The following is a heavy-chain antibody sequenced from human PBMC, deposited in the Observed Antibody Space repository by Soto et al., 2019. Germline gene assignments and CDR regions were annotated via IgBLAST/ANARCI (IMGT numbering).Heavy chain of an antibody. V-gene: IGHV1-69*06. CDR3: ARDPYDFWSGYQYYYGMDV. CDR2: IIPTFGTA. J-gene: IGHJ6*02. Sequence: QVQLVQSGAEVKKPGSSVKVSCKASGGTFSSYAISWVRQAPGQGLEWMGGIIPTFGTANYAQEFQGRVTITADKSTSTAYMELSSLRSEDTAVYYCARDPYDFWSGYQYYYGMDVWGQGTTVTVSS. D-gene: IGHD3-3*01. CDR1: GGTFSSYA.